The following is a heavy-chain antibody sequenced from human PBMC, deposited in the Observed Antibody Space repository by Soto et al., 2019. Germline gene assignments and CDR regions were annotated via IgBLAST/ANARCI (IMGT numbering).Heavy chain of an antibody. CDR1: GFTFSSYA. D-gene: IGHD3-22*01. V-gene: IGHV3-23*01. CDR3: AKNYYDSTGFDAFDI. J-gene: IGHJ3*02. Sequence: GGSLRLSCAASGFTFSSYATSWVRQAPGKGLEWVSAISGSGGRTYYADSVKGRFTMSRDNSKNTLNLQMNNLRAEDTALYYCAKNYYDSTGFDAFDIWGQGTMVTVSS. CDR2: ISGSGGRT.